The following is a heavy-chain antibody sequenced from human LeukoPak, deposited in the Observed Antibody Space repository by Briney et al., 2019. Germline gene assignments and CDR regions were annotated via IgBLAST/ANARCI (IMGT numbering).Heavy chain of an antibody. CDR2: IYYSGST. CDR3: ARDEGEWELNWFDP. V-gene: IGHV4-59*01. Sequence: SETLSLTCTVSGGSISSYYWSWIRQPPGKGLEWSGYIYYSGSTNYNPSLKSRVTISVDTSKNQFSLKLSSVTAADTAVYYCARDEGEWELNWFDPWGQGTLVTVSS. CDR1: GGSISSYY. D-gene: IGHD1-26*01. J-gene: IGHJ5*02.